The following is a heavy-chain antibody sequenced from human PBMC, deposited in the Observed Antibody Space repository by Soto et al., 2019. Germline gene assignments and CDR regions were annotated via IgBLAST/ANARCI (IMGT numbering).Heavy chain of an antibody. CDR2: VYYSGTT. CDR1: GGSIRNGDYY. V-gene: IGHV4-30-4*01. J-gene: IGHJ4*02. CDR3: VTVNLVGAAYYFDY. D-gene: IGHD1-26*01. Sequence: QVQLQEWGPGLVKPSQTLSLTCTASGGSIRNGDYYWGWIRQPPGKGLEWIGYVYYSGTTYSHPSLKSRVTISVDTSENEFSLRLSSVTAADTAVYYCVTVNLVGAAYYFDYWGPGTLVTVSS.